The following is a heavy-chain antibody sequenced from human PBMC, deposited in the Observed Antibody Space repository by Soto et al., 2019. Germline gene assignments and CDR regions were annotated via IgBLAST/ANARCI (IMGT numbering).Heavy chain of an antibody. CDR2: IYYSGST. CDR1: GGSISSYY. D-gene: IGHD2-2*01. J-gene: IGHJ6*02. Sequence: PSETLSLTCTVSGGSISSYYWSWIRQHPGKRLEWIGYIYYSGSTYYNPSLKSRVTISVDTSKNQFSLKVSSVTAADTAVYYCARNSPPAAPGGDYYYGMDVWGQGTTVTVSS. CDR3: ARNSPPAAPGGDYYYGMDV. V-gene: IGHV4-59*01.